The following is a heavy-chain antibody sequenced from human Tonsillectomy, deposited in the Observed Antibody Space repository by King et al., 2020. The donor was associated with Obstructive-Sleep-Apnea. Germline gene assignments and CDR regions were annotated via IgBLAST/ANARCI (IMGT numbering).Heavy chain of an antibody. CDR2: ISYDGSNK. V-gene: IGHV3-30*04. Sequence: VQLVESGGGVVQPGRSLRLSCAASGFTFSSYAMHWVRQAPGKGLEWVAVISYDGSNKYYADSVKGRFTISRDNSKNTLYLQMNSLRAEDTAVYYCARGAPYYYGVGQGTFDYWGQGTLVTVSS. CDR3: ARGAPYYYGVGQGTFDY. D-gene: IGHD3-10*01. CDR1: GFTFSSYA. J-gene: IGHJ4*02.